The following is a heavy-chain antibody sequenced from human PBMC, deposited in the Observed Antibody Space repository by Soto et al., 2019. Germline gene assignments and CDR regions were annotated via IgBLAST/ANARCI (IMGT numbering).Heavy chain of an antibody. CDR2: ISSNSSNA. J-gene: IGHJ3*02. V-gene: IGHV3-9*03. D-gene: IGHD2-2*01. CDR3: VRGCCITNCYRSFDI. CDR1: GFTFEHYA. Sequence: DVQLVESGGGLVQPGRSLRLSCAASGFTFEHYAMQWVRQVPGKGLEWVSGISSNSSNALYADSAKGRFTISRDNAKNALHLQMNSLKPEVMALYYCVRGCCITNCYRSFDIRDQGTIVTVSS.